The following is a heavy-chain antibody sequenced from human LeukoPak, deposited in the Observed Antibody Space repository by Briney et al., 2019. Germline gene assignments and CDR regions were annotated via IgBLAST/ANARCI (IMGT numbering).Heavy chain of an antibody. V-gene: IGHV1-2*02. CDR3: ARVLTWIQLDY. J-gene: IGHJ4*02. CDR1: GYTFTNYY. Sequence: EASVKVSCKASGYTFTNYYVHWVRQAPGQGLEWMGWINPNSGGTNYAQTFQGRVTMTRDTSINTAYMELSRLISDDTAVYYCARVLTWIQLDYWGQGTLVTVSS. D-gene: IGHD5-18*01. CDR2: INPNSGGT.